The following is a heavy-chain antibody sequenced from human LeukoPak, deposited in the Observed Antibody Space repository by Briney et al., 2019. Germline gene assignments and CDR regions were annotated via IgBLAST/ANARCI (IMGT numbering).Heavy chain of an antibody. J-gene: IGHJ4*02. Sequence: TSSETLSLTCAVYGGSFSGYYWSWIRQTPGKGLEWIGEINHSGSTNYNPSLKSRVSISVDTSKNQFSLKLSSVTAADTAVYYCARKEGNWNWHFDYWGQGTLVTVSS. CDR2: INHSGST. CDR1: GGSFSGYY. CDR3: ARKEGNWNWHFDY. D-gene: IGHD1-1*01. V-gene: IGHV4-34*01.